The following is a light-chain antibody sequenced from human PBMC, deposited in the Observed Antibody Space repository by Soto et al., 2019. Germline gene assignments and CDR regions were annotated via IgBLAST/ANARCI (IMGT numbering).Light chain of an antibody. J-gene: IGKJ1*01. V-gene: IGKV3-11*01. CDR1: EDVSSS. CDR3: QQRYYWPRT. CDR2: DVS. Sequence: IVLTQSPATLSLSPGERATLSCRASEDVSSSLAWYQQKPGQSPRLLIYDVSNRATGIPSRFSGSGSGADFTLTIGSLEPDDFAVYYCQQRYYWPRTFGQGTKVEI.